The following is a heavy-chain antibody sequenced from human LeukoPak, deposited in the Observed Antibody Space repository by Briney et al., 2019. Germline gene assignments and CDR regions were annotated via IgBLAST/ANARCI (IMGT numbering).Heavy chain of an antibody. CDR1: GLTVSSNY. Sequence: GGSLRLSCAASGLTVSSNYMSWVCQAPGKGLEWVSVIYSDDSTYYADSVRGRFTISRDNSKNTLYLQMNSLRAEDTAVYYCARDGRVRATRLNIWGQGTMVTVSS. V-gene: IGHV3-66*02. CDR2: IYSDDST. J-gene: IGHJ3*02. CDR3: ARDGRVRATRLNI. D-gene: IGHD2-15*01.